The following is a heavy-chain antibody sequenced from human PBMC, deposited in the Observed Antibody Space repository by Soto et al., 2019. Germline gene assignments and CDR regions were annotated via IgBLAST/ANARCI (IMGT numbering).Heavy chain of an antibody. CDR2: ISNDGSDK. CDR3: AKDQGIAASHGID. CDR1: GFAFSNYG. J-gene: IGHJ3*01. V-gene: IGHV3-30*18. Sequence: GGSLRLSCAASGFAFSNYGMHWVRQAPGKGLEWVAVISNDGSDKYYADSVKGRLTISRDNSKDTLYLQMNSLRAEDTAVYYCAKDQGIAASHGIDWGQGTMVTVSS. D-gene: IGHD6-13*01.